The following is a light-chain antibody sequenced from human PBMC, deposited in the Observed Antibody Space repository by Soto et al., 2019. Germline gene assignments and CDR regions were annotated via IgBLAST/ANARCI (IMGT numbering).Light chain of an antibody. V-gene: IGKV4-1*01. CDR3: QQYYSTPPT. CDR2: WSS. Sequence: DIVMTHSPDSLAVSLVESATINCKSSQSALYRSNHKNYLAWYQQKPGQPPKLLSYWSSTRESGVPDRFSGNGSGTDFTLTISSLQAEDGAVYYCQQYYSTPPTFGQGTKVEIK. CDR1: QSALYRSNHKNY. J-gene: IGKJ1*01.